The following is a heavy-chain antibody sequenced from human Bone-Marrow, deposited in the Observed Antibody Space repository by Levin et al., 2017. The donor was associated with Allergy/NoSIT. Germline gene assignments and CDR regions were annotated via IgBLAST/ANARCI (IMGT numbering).Heavy chain of an antibody. J-gene: IGHJ2*01. Sequence: GGSLRLSCTASELTFSSSVMNWVRQAPGKGPEWVSSISSSGSTYYPDSVRGRFTISRDDSKNTLYLQMSGLRVEDTAIYYCARSSRTFWYFDLWGRGTLVTVSS. V-gene: IGHV3-23*01. CDR1: ELTFSSSV. CDR3: ARSSRTFWYFDL. CDR2: ISSSGST.